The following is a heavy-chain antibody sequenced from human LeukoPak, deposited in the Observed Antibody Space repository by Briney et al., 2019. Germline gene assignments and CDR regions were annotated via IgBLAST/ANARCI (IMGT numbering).Heavy chain of an antibody. CDR2: IIPILGIA. D-gene: IGHD6-19*01. CDR3: ASVLSGIAVAGSFDP. J-gene: IGHJ5*02. CDR1: GGTLGSYA. V-gene: IGHV1-69*04. Sequence: SVKVSCKASGGTLGSYAISWVRQAPGQGLEWMGRIIPILGIANYAQKFQGRVTITADKSTSTAYMELSSLRSEDTAVYYCASVLSGIAVAGSFDPWGQGTLVTVSS.